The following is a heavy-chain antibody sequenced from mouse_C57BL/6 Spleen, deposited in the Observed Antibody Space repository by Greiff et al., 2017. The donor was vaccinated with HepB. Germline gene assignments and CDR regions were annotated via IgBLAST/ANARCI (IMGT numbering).Heavy chain of an antibody. CDR3: ARPGNGGSWFAY. CDR2: IYPRSGNT. J-gene: IGHJ3*01. Sequence: QVQLKESGAELARPGASVKLSCKASGYTFTSYGISWVKQRTGQGLEWIGEIYPRSGNTYYNEKFKGKATLTADKSSSTAYMELRSLTSEDSAVYFCARPGNGGSWFAYWGQGTLVTVSA. CDR1: GYTFTSYG. V-gene: IGHV1-81*01.